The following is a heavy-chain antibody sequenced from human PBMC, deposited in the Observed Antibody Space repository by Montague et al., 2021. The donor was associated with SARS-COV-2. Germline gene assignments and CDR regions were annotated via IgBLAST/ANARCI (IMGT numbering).Heavy chain of an antibody. CDR3: ASVGGQQLVRLYGMDV. CDR2: NNYSGST. J-gene: IGHJ6*02. V-gene: IGHV4-39*07. Sequence: SETLSLTCTVSGGSISSSSYYWGWIPRAQGKGLEWIGSNNYSGSTYYNPSLKSRVTISVDTSKNQFSLKLSSATAAATAVYYGASVGGQQLVRLYGMDVWGQGTTVTVSS. CDR1: GGSISSSSYY. D-gene: IGHD6-13*01.